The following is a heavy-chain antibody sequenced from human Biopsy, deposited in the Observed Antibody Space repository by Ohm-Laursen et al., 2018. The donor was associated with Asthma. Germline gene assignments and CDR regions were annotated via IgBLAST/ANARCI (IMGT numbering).Heavy chain of an antibody. Sequence: TQTLTLTGSFSGFSLSSSGANVNWIRQPPGKALEWLARIDWEEDKFYSTSLRTRLTISKGSSEDQVVLTMANMGPVDTATYYCTRHNDYWGPGILVTVSS. CDR1: GFSLSSSGAN. J-gene: IGHJ4*02. CDR3: TRHNDY. CDR2: IDWEEDK. D-gene: IGHD1-14*01. V-gene: IGHV2-70*04.